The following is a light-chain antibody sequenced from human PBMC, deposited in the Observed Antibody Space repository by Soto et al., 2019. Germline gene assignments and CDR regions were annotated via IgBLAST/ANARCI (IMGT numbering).Light chain of an antibody. V-gene: IGLV2-14*01. Sequence: QSALTQPASVSGSPGQSITIACTGTGSDVGGYNYVSWYQQHPGKAPKLMIYDVTNRPSGVSNRFSGSKSGNMASLTISGLQNEHEDHYSCSSYTSSSTLWVFGGGTKLTVL. CDR1: GSDVGGYNY. CDR2: DVT. J-gene: IGLJ3*02. CDR3: SSYTSSSTLWV.